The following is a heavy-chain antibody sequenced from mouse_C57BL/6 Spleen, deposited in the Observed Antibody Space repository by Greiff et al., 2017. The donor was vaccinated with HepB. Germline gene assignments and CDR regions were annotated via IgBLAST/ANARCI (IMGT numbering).Heavy chain of an antibody. CDR1: GYAFTNYL. D-gene: IGHD1-1*01. Sequence: VQLQQSGAELVRPGTSVKVSCKASGYAFTNYLIEWVKQRPGQGLEWIGVINPGSGGTNYNEKFKSKATLTADKSSSTAYMQLSSLTSEDSAVYFCARVTTVVATGDYWGQGTTLTVSS. CDR3: ARVTTVVATGDY. J-gene: IGHJ2*01. CDR2: INPGSGGT. V-gene: IGHV1-54*01.